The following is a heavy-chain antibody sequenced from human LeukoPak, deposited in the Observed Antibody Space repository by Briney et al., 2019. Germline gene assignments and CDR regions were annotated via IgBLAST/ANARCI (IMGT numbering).Heavy chain of an antibody. V-gene: IGHV4-31*03. D-gene: IGHD3-10*01. Sequence: SETLSLTCTVSGGSISSGGYYWSWIRQHPGKGMEWIGYIYYSGSTYYNPSLKSRVTISVDTSKNQFSLKLSSVTAADTAVYYRAREGHYYGSGSLFDYWGQGTLVTVSS. CDR1: GGSISSGGYY. CDR3: AREGHYYGSGSLFDY. J-gene: IGHJ4*02. CDR2: IYYSGST.